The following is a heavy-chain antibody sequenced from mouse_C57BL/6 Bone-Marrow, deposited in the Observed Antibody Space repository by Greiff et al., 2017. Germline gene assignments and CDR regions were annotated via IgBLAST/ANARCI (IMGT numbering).Heavy chain of an antibody. CDR3: ARDGNYGEGVAY. Sequence: EVQLQQSGPELVKPGASVKISCKASGYTFTDYNMAWVKQSHGKSLEWIGDINPNNGGTIYNQKFKGKATLTVDKSSSTAYMELRSLTSEDTAVYDGARDGNYGEGVAYWGQGTLVTVSA. CDR1: GYTFTDYN. D-gene: IGHD2-1*01. V-gene: IGHV1-18*01. J-gene: IGHJ3*01. CDR2: INPNNGGT.